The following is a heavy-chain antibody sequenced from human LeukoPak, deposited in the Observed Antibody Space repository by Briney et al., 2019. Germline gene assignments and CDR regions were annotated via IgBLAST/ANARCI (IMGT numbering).Heavy chain of an antibody. J-gene: IGHJ4*02. CDR1: GFTLSSYS. D-gene: IGHD7-27*01. CDR3: IKDRTGTYSFDY. V-gene: IGHV3-64D*09. Sequence: GGSLILSSSASGFTLSSYSRHWVRQAPGKGLEYVSTSGGATYYADSVKGRFTISRDNAKNTLYLQMSSLRAEDTAVYYCIKDRTGTYSFDYWGQGTLVTVSS. CDR2: SGGAT.